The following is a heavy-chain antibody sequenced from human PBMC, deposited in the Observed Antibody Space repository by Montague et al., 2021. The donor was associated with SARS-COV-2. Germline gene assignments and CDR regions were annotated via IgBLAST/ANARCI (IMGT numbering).Heavy chain of an antibody. Sequence: SETLSLTCTVSDDSISSSSYYWAWIRQPPGKGLEWIGSIYYSGSTCYNPSLKSRVTISVDTSKKQFSLNLSSVTAADTAVFYCVRGRSGYLNPLDYWGQGTLVTVSS. V-gene: IGHV4-39*01. D-gene: IGHD3-3*01. CDR3: VRGRSGYLNPLDY. CDR2: IYYSGST. J-gene: IGHJ4*02. CDR1: DDSISSSSYY.